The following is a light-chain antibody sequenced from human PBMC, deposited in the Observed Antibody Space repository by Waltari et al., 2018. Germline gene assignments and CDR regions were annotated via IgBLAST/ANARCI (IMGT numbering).Light chain of an antibody. CDR2: DES. CDR1: QNIINF. Sequence: EIMFTQSPATLSLSPVDRATLSCRASQNIINFLAWYQHKPGQAPRLLIFDESKRATGIPARFSGSGSGTDFTLTISSLEPEDFAVYYCHQRRNWPGTFGQGTKVEIK. J-gene: IGKJ1*01. CDR3: HQRRNWPGT. V-gene: IGKV3-11*01.